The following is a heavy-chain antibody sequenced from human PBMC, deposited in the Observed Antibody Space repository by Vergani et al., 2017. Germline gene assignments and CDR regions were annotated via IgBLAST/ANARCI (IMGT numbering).Heavy chain of an antibody. CDR1: GFTFSSYS. Sequence: EVQLVESGGGLVKPGGSLRLSCAASGFTFSSYSKNWVRQAPGKGLEWVSSISSSSSYIYYADSVKGRFTISRDNAKNSLYLQMNSLRAEDTAVYYCARDLGYSYGHNYMDVWGKGTTVTVSS. V-gene: IGHV3-21*01. CDR2: ISSSSSYI. CDR3: ARDLGYSYGHNYMDV. D-gene: IGHD5-18*01. J-gene: IGHJ6*03.